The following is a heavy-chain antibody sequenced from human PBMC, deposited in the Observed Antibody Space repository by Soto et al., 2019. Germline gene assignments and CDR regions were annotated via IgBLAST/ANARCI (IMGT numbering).Heavy chain of an antibody. CDR1: GGTFSSYT. CDR2: IIPIFGTA. D-gene: IGHD4-17*01. V-gene: IGHV1-69*13. J-gene: IGHJ3*02. CDR3: ARDGDDYEGGWAFDI. Sequence: SVKVSCKASGGTFSSYTISWVRQAPGQGLEWMGRIIPIFGTANYAQKFQGRVTITADESTSTAYMELSSLRSEDTAVYYCARDGDDYEGGWAFDIWGQGTMVTVSS.